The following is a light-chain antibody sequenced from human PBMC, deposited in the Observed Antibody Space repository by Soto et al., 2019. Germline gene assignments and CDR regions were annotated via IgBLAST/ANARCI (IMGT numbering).Light chain of an antibody. J-gene: IGKJ1*01. V-gene: IGKV1-39*01. CDR2: GAS. Sequence: DIQMTQSPSPLSASVGDRVTITCRASQTISTYLNWYQQKPGKAPKLLIYGASSLQSGVPSRFSGSGSGTDFTLTISSLQPEDFGTYYCQKSFSTPRKCGQGNKGDIK. CDR1: QTISTY. CDR3: QKSFSTPRK.